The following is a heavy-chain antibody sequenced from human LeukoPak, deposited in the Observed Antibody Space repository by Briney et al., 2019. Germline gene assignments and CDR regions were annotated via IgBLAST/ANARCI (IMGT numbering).Heavy chain of an antibody. CDR2: IKQDGSEK. CDR1: GFTFSSYW. V-gene: IGHV3-7*01. Sequence: GGSLRLSCAASGFTFSSYWMRWVRQAPGKGLEWVANIKQDGSEKYYVDSVKGRFTISRDNAKNSLYLQMNSLRAEDTAVYYCAREGYEVDIVATAWGQGTLVTVSS. J-gene: IGHJ5*02. D-gene: IGHD5-12*01. CDR3: AREGYEVDIVATA.